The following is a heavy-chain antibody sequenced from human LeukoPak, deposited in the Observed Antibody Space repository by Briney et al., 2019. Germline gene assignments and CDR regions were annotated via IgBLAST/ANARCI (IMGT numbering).Heavy chain of an antibody. Sequence: GGSLRLSCAASGFTFSSYSMNWVRQAPGKGLEWVSSISSSSSYIYYEDSVKGRFTISRDNAKNSLYLQMNSLRAEDTAVYYCARGIVGAYYFDYWGQGTLVTVSS. CDR2: ISSSSSYI. CDR1: GFTFSSYS. V-gene: IGHV3-21*01. J-gene: IGHJ4*02. D-gene: IGHD1-26*01. CDR3: ARGIVGAYYFDY.